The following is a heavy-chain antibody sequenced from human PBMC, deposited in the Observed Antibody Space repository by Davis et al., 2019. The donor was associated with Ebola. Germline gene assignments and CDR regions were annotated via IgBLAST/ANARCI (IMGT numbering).Heavy chain of an antibody. CDR1: GFTFSSYT. Sequence: PGGSLRLSCAGSGFTFSSYTMNWVRQAPGGGLEWVAGISVTGADIKYADSVRGRFSISRDDSKNTLYLQMDSLRAENTAVFYCAEGGTNNFLGANWGQGTLVTVSS. CDR2: ISVTGADI. J-gene: IGHJ4*02. V-gene: IGHV3-23*01. CDR3: AEGGTNNFLGAN. D-gene: IGHD2-8*01.